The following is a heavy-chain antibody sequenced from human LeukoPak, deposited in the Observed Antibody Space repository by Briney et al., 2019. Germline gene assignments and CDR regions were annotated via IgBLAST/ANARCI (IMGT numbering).Heavy chain of an antibody. J-gene: IGHJ4*02. V-gene: IGHV3-53*01. CDR2: IYSGGST. CDR3: ARGCSSTSCYGFDY. Sequence: SGGSLRLSCAASGFTVSSKYMSWVRQAPGKGLAWVSVIYSGGSTYYADSVKGRFTISRDNSKNTLYLQMNSLRAEETAVYYCARGCSSTSCYGFDYWGQGNLVTVSS. D-gene: IGHD2-2*01. CDR1: GFTVSSKY.